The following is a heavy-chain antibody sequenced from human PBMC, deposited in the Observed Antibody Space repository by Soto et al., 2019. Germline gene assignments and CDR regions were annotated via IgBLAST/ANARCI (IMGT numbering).Heavy chain of an antibody. J-gene: IGHJ3*02. CDR1: GFTVSSYA. V-gene: IGHV3-30*04. CDR2: ISYDGRNK. Sequence: ESGGGVVQPGRSLRLSCAASGFTVSSYAMHWVRQAPGKWLEWVAVISYDGRNKYYADSVKGRFTISRDNSKNTLYLQMNSLRAEDTAVYYCARDLTFVEMSDAFDIWGQGTMVSVSS. CDR3: ARDLTFVEMSDAFDI.